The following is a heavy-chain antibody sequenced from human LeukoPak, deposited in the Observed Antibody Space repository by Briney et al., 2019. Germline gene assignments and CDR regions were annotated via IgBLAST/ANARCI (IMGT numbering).Heavy chain of an antibody. CDR1: GFTFNSYD. J-gene: IGHJ4*02. CDR2: ISSSGSTI. CDR3: ARDGYRYDGSYSWGGSLVLLPFDY. V-gene: IGHV3-48*03. D-gene: IGHD3-22*01. Sequence: GGSLRLSCAASGFTFNSYDMNWVRQAPGKGLEWVSSISSSGSTIYYADSVKGRFTISRDNAKNTLYLQMNSLRAEDTAVYYCARDGYRYDGSYSWGGSLVLLPFDYWGQGTLVADCS.